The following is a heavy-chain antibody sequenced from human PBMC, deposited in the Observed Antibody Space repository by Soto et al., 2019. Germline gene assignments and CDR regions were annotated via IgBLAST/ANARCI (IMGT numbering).Heavy chain of an antibody. D-gene: IGHD6-19*01. CDR1: GFTFHDYA. CDR3: VKEIGGAVAGTGAY. Sequence: EVQLVESGGGLEQPGRSLRLSCAGSGFTFHDYAMHWVRQAPGKGLEWVSGISWNSGTIGYADSVKGRFTISRDNAKNSLYLQMNSLRAEDTALYYCVKEIGGAVAGTGAYWGQGTLVTVSS. V-gene: IGHV3-9*01. CDR2: ISWNSGTI. J-gene: IGHJ4*02.